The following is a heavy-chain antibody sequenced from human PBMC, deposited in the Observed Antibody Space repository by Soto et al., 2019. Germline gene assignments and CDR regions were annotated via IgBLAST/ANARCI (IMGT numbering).Heavy chain of an antibody. D-gene: IGHD1-20*01. CDR1: GDSISHYY. J-gene: IGHJ5*02. CDR3: ARAHSNVDVVPPAYNSFDP. V-gene: IGHV4-59*01. CDR2: IYYGGTT. Sequence: SETLSLPCSVSGDSISHYYWRWIRQPPGKGLEWIGYIYYGGTTLYNPSLKSRVSMSFDTSKNHFSLRLTSVTAADTAVYYCARAHSNVDVVPPAYNSFDPWGQGTLVTV.